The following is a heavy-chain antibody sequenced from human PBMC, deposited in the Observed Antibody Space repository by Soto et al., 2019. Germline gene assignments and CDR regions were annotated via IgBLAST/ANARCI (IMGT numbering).Heavy chain of an antibody. J-gene: IGHJ4*02. Sequence: PGGSLRLSCTASGFTFSSYAMSWVRQAPGKGLEWVSLISASGGGTYYTDSVKGRFTVSRDNSKNTLYLQMNSLRAEDTAVFYCAKERSSGWSLDYWGQGTLVTVSS. CDR3: AKERSSGWSLDY. CDR1: GFTFSSYA. V-gene: IGHV3-23*01. CDR2: ISASGGGT. D-gene: IGHD6-19*01.